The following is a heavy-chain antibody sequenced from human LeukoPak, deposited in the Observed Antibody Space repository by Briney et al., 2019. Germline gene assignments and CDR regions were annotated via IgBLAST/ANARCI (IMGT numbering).Heavy chain of an antibody. CDR3: AKTTVTSEEYFYYYMDV. CDR1: GYTFTSDG. V-gene: IGHV1-18*01. J-gene: IGHJ6*03. D-gene: IGHD4-17*01. Sequence: GASVKVSCKASGYTFTSDGISWVRHAPGQGLEWMGWIRAYNGNTNYAQKLQGRVTMTTDTSTSTAYMELRSLRSDDTAVYYCAKTTVTSEEYFYYYMDVWGKGTTVTVSS. CDR2: IRAYNGNT.